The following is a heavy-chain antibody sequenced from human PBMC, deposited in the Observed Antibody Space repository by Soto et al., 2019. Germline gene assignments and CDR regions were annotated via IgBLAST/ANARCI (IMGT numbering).Heavy chain of an antibody. J-gene: IGHJ3*02. CDR3: ANAAGGYYDILTGYSPDAFDI. D-gene: IGHD3-9*01. CDR2: ISYDGSNK. V-gene: IGHV3-30*18. Sequence: PGGSLRLSCAASGFTFSSYGMHWVRQAPGKGLEWVAVISYDGSNKYYADSVKGRFTISRDNSKNTLYLQMNSLRAEDTAVYYCANAAGGYYDILTGYSPDAFDIWGQGTMVTVSS. CDR1: GFTFSSYG.